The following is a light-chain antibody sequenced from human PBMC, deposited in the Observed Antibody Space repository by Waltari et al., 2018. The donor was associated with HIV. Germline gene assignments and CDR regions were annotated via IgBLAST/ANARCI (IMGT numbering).Light chain of an antibody. CDR3: FSYAGSNTFV. CDR2: EVT. Sequence: QSALTQPPSASGSPGQSVTISCTGTSSDVGGYNYVPWYQQHPGKAPKFMIYEVTKRPSGVPDRFSGSKSGSTASLTVSGLQADDEADYYCFSYAGSNTFVFGTGTKVTVL. CDR1: SSDVGGYNY. J-gene: IGLJ1*01. V-gene: IGLV2-8*01.